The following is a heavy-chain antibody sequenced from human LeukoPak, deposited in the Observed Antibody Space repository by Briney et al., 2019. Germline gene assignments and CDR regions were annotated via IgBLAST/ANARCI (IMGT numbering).Heavy chain of an antibody. D-gene: IGHD6-13*01. V-gene: IGHV1-69*13. Sequence: SVKVSCKASGGTFSSYAISWVRQAPGQGLEWMGGIIPIFGTANYAQKFQGRVTITADESTSTAYMELSSLRSEDTAVYYCARDQDSSSWRPWPYYYYCMDVWGQGTTVTVSS. CDR2: IIPIFGTA. J-gene: IGHJ6*02. CDR3: ARDQDSSSWRPWPYYYYCMDV. CDR1: GGTFSSYA.